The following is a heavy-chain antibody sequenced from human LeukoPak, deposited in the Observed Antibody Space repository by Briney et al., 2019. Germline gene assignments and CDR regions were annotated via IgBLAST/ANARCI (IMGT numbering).Heavy chain of an antibody. CDR1: GYTFTRYY. CDR3: ASVPATSLGYCSSTICYRGWWFDT. D-gene: IGHD2-2*01. Sequence: ASVKVSCKASGYTFTRYYMHWVRQAPGQGGEGMGWINPNSGGTNYAQNFQGRVNITSDTSISTAYMELSRLRSDDTAVYYSASVPATSLGYCSSTICYRGWWFDTGGQGTLVTVSS. J-gene: IGHJ5*02. V-gene: IGHV1-2*02. CDR2: INPNSGGT.